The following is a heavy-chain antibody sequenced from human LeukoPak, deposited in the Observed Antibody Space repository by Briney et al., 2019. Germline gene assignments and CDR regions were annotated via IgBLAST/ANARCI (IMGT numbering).Heavy chain of an antibody. D-gene: IGHD2-2*01. V-gene: IGHV3-48*02. CDR3: AREPRGYCSSTSCLNWFDP. J-gene: IGHJ5*02. CDR1: GFTFSSYS. Sequence: GGSLRLSCAASGFTFSSYSMNWVRQAPGKGLEWVSYISSSSSTIYYADSVKGRFTISRDNAKNSLYLQMNSLRDEDTAVYYCAREPRGYCSSTSCLNWFDPWGQGTLVTVSS. CDR2: ISSSSSTI.